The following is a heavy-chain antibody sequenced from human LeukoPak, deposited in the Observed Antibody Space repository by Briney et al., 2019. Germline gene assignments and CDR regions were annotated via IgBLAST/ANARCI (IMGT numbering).Heavy chain of an antibody. CDR3: LSIAAAGPPGY. CDR2: IYYSGST. CDR1: GGSISSSSYY. V-gene: IGHV4-39*07. D-gene: IGHD6-13*01. J-gene: IGHJ4*02. Sequence: PSETLSLTCTVSGGSISSSSYYWGWIRQPPGKGLEWIGSIYYSGSTYYNPSLKSRVTISVDTSKNQFSLKLSSVTAADTAVYYCLSIAAAGPPGYWGQGTLVTVSS.